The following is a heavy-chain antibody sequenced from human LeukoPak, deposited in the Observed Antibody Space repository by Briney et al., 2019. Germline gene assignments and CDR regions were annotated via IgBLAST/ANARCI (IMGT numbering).Heavy chain of an antibody. CDR1: GYSITSGYD. D-gene: IGHD1-14*01. V-gene: IGHV4-38-2*02. CDR2: SYHTGVT. CDR3: VRDSIYNSMDV. J-gene: IGHJ6*03. Sequence: PSETLSLACTVSGYSITSGYDWGWIRQPPGKGLEWIGASYHTGVTYYNPSLLSRVTISVDTSKNQFSLKLSSVTAADTAVYYCVRDSIYNSMDVWGKGTTATVSS.